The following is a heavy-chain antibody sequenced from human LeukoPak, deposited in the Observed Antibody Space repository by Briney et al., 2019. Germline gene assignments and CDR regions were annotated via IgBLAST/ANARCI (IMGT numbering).Heavy chain of an antibody. CDR2: ICYSGST. V-gene: IGHV4-39*07. Sequence: SETLSLTCTVSGGSISSSSYYWGWIRQPPGKGLEWIGRICYSGSTYYNPSLKSRVTISVDTPKNQFSLKLSSVTAADTAVYYCARASAYSSSWYNYYYYYYMDVWGKGTTVTVSS. CDR1: GGSISSSSYY. J-gene: IGHJ6*03. D-gene: IGHD6-13*01. CDR3: ARASAYSSSWYNYYYYYYMDV.